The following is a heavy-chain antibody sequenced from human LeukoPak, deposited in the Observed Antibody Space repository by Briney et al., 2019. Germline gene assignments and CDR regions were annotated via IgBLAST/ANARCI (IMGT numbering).Heavy chain of an antibody. V-gene: IGHV3-48*02. J-gene: IGHJ4*02. CDR1: GFNFSTYS. CDR2: ISSSSSTI. Sequence: GGSLRLSCAASGFNFSTYSMNWVRQAPGKGLEWVSYISSSSSTIYYADSVKGRFTISRDNAKNSLYLQMNSLRDEDTAVYYCARDRGLARRAGFDYWGQGTLVTVSS. CDR3: ARDRGLARRAGFDY. D-gene: IGHD3-10*01.